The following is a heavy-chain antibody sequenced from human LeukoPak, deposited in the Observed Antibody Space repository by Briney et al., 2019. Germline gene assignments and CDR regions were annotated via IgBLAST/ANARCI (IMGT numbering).Heavy chain of an antibody. CDR1: GYTFTSYG. J-gene: IGHJ5*02. CDR2: ISAYNGNT. Sequence: ASVKVSCKASGYTFTSYGISWVRQVPGQGLEWMGWISAYNGNTNYAQKLQGRVTMTTDTSTSTAYMELRSLRSDDTAVYYCARVHSSSWYDWFDPWGQGTLVTVSS. CDR3: ARVHSSSWYDWFDP. D-gene: IGHD6-13*01. V-gene: IGHV1-18*04.